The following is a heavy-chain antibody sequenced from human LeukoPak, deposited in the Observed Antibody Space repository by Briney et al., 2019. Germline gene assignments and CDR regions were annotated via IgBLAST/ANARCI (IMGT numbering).Heavy chain of an antibody. CDR1: GFTVSSKY. V-gene: IGHV3-66*01. CDR3: ARGHYSNRL. Sequence: GGSPRLSCAASGFTVSSKYMSWVRQAPGKGLEWVSVIYIDGGAYYADSVKGRFTISRDNSKNTLLLQMNSLRAEDTAVYYCARGHYSNRLGGQGTLVTVSS. CDR2: IYIDGGA. J-gene: IGHJ4*02. D-gene: IGHD2-2*01.